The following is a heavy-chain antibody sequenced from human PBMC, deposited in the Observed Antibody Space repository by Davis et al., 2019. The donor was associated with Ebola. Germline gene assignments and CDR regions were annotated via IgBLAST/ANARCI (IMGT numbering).Heavy chain of an antibody. CDR1: GGTFSSAS. CDR3: ARGKIVGENMGGYYFNYMDV. Sequence: SVKVSCKASGGTFSSASISWVRQAPGQGLEWMGGISPILGLTNYVEKFQGRVKTAADESTSTAYMELSSLGSEHTALYYCARGKIVGENMGGYYFNYMDVWGKGTTVTVSS. CDR2: ISPILGLT. J-gene: IGHJ6*03. D-gene: IGHD2-21*01. V-gene: IGHV1-69*10.